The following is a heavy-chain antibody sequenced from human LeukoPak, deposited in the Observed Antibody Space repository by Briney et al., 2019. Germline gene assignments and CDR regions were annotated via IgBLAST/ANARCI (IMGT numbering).Heavy chain of an antibody. D-gene: IGHD3-16*01. CDR1: GFTVSSNY. V-gene: IGHV3-53*01. CDR2: LYGGGST. Sequence: GGSLRLSCAASGFTVSSNYMSWVRQAPGKGLEWVSVLYGGGSTYYADSVKGRFTISRDNSKNTLYLQMNSLRAEDTAVYYCARSPSGEPTNWGQGTLVTVSS. J-gene: IGHJ4*02. CDR3: ARSPSGEPTN.